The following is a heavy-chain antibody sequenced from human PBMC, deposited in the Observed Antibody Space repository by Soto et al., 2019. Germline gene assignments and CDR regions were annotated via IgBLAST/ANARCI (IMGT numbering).Heavy chain of an antibody. Sequence: PSEPLSLPFNVYGDSMRRFYWSWIRQPAGKGLEWIGRIYTSGSTIYNPSLKSRVTMSIDTSKNQFSLKLNSVTAADTAVYFCARGAEVAGTRVSRVYFQEWGQGTLVTVAS. V-gene: IGHV4-4*07. D-gene: IGHD6-19*01. CDR1: GDSMRRFY. CDR2: IYTSGST. J-gene: IGHJ1*01. CDR3: ARGAEVAGTRVSRVYFQE.